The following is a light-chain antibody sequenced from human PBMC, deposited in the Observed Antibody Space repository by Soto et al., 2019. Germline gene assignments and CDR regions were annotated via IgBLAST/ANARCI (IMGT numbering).Light chain of an antibody. Sequence: EIVLTQSPATLSLCPGERATLSCRASQRVSSYLSCYQQKPGQAPRLLIYDASNRATGIPARFSGSGSGTGCALTISSLEPEDFAVYYCQQRRNWPPYTFGQGTKLQIK. CDR1: QRVSSY. J-gene: IGKJ2*01. CDR3: QQRRNWPPYT. CDR2: DAS. V-gene: IGKV3-11*01.